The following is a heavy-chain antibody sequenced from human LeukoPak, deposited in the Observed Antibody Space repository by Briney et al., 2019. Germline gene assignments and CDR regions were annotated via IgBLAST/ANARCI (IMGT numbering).Heavy chain of an antibody. Sequence: SETLSLTCTVSGASISSYYWSWIRQPPGKGLEWIGYIYYPGSTNYNPSLKSRVTISVDTSKNQFSLKVSSLSAADTAVYYGAGSSAFDAFDIWGQGTMVTVSS. CDR2: IYYPGST. V-gene: IGHV4-59*08. CDR1: GASISSYY. J-gene: IGHJ3*02. D-gene: IGHD3-22*01. CDR3: AGSSAFDAFDI.